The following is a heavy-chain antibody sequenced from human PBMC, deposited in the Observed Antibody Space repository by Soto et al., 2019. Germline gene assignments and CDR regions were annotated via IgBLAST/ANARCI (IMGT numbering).Heavy chain of an antibody. Sequence: GGSLRLSCAASGFTFSSYAMSWVRQAPGKGLEWVSAISGSGGSTYYADSVKGRFTISRDNSKNTLYLQMNSLRAEDTAVYYCAKNTPMTTVTTGDLFDYWGQGTLVTVSS. CDR2: ISGSGGST. CDR3: AKNTPMTTVTTGDLFDY. J-gene: IGHJ4*02. V-gene: IGHV3-23*01. CDR1: GFTFSSYA. D-gene: IGHD4-17*01.